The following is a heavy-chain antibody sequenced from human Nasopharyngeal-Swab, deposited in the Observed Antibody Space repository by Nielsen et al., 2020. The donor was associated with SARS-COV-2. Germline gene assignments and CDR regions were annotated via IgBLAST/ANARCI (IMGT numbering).Heavy chain of an antibody. J-gene: IGHJ4*02. CDR3: AKGTLGFCRGGSCYPLDS. Sequence: GESLKISCVVSGLTFRSYAMTWVRLAPGKGPELVSVITADGAATAYVDSVKGRFTISRDNSKNTLYLQMNSLRAEDTALYYCAKGTLGFCRGGSCYPLDSWGQGTLVTVSS. CDR1: GLTFRSYA. V-gene: IGHV3-23*01. CDR2: ITADGAAT. D-gene: IGHD2-15*01.